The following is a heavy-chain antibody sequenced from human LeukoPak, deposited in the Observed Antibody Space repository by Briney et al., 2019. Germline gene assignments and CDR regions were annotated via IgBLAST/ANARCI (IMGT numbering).Heavy chain of an antibody. CDR1: GFTFSSYA. J-gene: IGHJ4*02. V-gene: IGHV3-23*01. CDR2: ISGSGGST. CDR3: AKDQYYYYDSSGSYHGAPFEY. D-gene: IGHD3-22*01. Sequence: GGSLRLSCAASGFTFSSYAMSWVRQAPGKGLEWVSAISGSGGSTYYADSVKGRFTISRDNTKNRLSLQMSGLRAEGTAVYYCAKDQYYYYDSSGSYHGAPFEYWGQGALVTVSA.